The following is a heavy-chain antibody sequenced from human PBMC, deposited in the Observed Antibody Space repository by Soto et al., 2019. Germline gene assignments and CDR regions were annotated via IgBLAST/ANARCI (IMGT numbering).Heavy chain of an antibody. V-gene: IGHV3-23*01. Sequence: EMQLLESGGGLVQPGGSLRLSCVASGFPFSSYAMSWVRQTPGKGLEWVSGISGSGGRTYYADSVKGRFTISRDNSNNTLSLQMHILRVEDTAVYFCAKDDFTDRGEDYFDHWGPGTLVTVSS. CDR3: AKDDFTDRGEDYFDH. J-gene: IGHJ4*02. D-gene: IGHD2-21*01. CDR1: GFPFSSYA. CDR2: ISGSGGRT.